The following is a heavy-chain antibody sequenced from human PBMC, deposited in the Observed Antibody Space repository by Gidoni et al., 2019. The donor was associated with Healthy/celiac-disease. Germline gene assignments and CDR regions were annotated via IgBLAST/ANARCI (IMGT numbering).Heavy chain of an antibody. CDR1: GFTFRSYA. V-gene: IGHV3-23*01. D-gene: IGHD3-10*01. J-gene: IGHJ3*01. Sequence: EVQLXESGGXLVQPGGSVRLSCAXSGFTFRSYAMRWVRQAPGKGLEWVSAIXGSGGSXYYADSVKGRXTIXRDNSXXTLXXXMXXXRAXXXAVXXXAXXXYYXXXVAXXXWGXXTM. CDR3: AXXXYYXXXVAXXX. CDR2: IXGSGGSX.